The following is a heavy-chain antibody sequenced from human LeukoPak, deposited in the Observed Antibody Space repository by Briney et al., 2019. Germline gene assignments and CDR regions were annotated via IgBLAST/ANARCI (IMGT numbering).Heavy chain of an antibody. CDR3: ARDNWVDC. CDR1: GFPFSGFW. Sequence: GGSLRLSCAASGFPFSGFWTHWVRQAPGKGLVWVSCISFDGSDATYADSVKGRFTISRDNAKNTLHLQMDSLTVEDTAIYYCARDNWVDCWGQGTLVTVSS. CDR2: ISFDGSDA. V-gene: IGHV3-74*01. J-gene: IGHJ5*01.